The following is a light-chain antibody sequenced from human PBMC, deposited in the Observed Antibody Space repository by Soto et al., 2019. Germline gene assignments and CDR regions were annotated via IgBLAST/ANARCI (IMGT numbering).Light chain of an antibody. CDR2: DAS. Sequence: QSALTQPASVSGSPGQSITISCTGTSSDVGGYNYVSWYQQHPGKAPKLMIYDASNRPSGVSNRFSGSKSGNTASLTISGLQAEDEDDYYCSSYTSSSTLHVVFGGGTKVTVL. CDR1: SSDVGGYNY. J-gene: IGLJ2*01. V-gene: IGLV2-14*01. CDR3: SSYTSSSTLHVV.